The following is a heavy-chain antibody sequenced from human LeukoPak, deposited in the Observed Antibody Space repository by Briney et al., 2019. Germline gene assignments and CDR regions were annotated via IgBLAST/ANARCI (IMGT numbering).Heavy chain of an antibody. CDR3: AREGGYEIAAAGKDNWFDP. J-gene: IGHJ5*02. Sequence: SETLSLTCTVSGGSISSSSYYWGWIRQPPGKGLEWIGSIYYSGSTYYNPSLKSRVTISVDTSKNQFSLKLSSVTAADTAVYYCAREGGYEIAAAGKDNWFDPWGQGTLVTVSS. D-gene: IGHD6-13*01. CDR1: GGSISSSSYY. V-gene: IGHV4-39*07. CDR2: IYYSGST.